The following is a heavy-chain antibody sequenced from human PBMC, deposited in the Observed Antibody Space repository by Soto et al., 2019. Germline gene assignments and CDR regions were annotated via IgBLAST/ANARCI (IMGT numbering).Heavy chain of an antibody. CDR2: IIPMSGRP. Sequence: SVKVSCKASGVTFNSFSIDWVRQAPGQGLEWMGGIIPMSGRPNYAQRFQGRVTFSADKSTNTVYMEVNSLTYEDTAVYYCTRRGRQSANWFDPWGQGTLVTVSS. J-gene: IGHJ5*02. CDR1: GVTFNSFS. V-gene: IGHV1-69*06. CDR3: TRRGRQSANWFDP.